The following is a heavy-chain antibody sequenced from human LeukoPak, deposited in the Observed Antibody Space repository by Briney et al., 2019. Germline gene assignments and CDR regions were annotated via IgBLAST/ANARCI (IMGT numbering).Heavy chain of an antibody. Sequence: GGSLRLSCAASGFTFSNYAMNWVRQAPGKGLEWVSTISGSGGSTYYADSVKGRFTISRDNSKNTLYLQMNSLRAEDTAVYYCARDYSDWSLDPWGQGTLVTVSS. CDR2: ISGSGGST. CDR1: GFTFSNYA. D-gene: IGHD3-9*01. V-gene: IGHV3-23*01. J-gene: IGHJ5*02. CDR3: ARDYSDWSLDP.